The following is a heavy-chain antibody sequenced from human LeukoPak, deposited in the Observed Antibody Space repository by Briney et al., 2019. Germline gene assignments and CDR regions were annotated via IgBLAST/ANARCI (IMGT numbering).Heavy chain of an antibody. CDR3: AVKTTVGVPFDP. Sequence: SETLSLTCTVSGGSISSYYWSWIRQPPGEGLEWIGYIYYSGSTNYNPSLKSRVTISVDTSKNQFSLKLSSVAAADTAVYYCAVKTTVGVPFDPWGQGTLVTVSS. CDR2: IYYSGST. J-gene: IGHJ5*02. CDR1: GGSISSYY. D-gene: IGHD4-11*01. V-gene: IGHV4-59*08.